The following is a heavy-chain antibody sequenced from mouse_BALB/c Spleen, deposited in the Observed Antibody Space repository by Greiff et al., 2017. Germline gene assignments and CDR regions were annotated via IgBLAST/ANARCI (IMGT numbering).Heavy chain of an antibody. CDR1: GYTFTSYW. V-gene: IGHV1-7*01. CDR2: INPSTGYT. J-gene: IGHJ2*01. Sequence: QVQLQQSGAELAKPGASVKMSCKASGYTFTSYWMHWVKQRPGQGLEWIGYINPSTGYTEYNQKFKDKATLTADKSSSTAYMQLSSLTSEDSAVYYCARRHYGSSRYYFDYWGQGTTLTVSS. CDR3: ARRHYGSSRYYFDY. D-gene: IGHD1-1*01.